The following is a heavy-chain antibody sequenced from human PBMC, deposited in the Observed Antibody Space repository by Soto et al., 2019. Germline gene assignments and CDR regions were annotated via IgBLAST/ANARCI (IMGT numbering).Heavy chain of an antibody. J-gene: IGHJ4*02. CDR2: TYTGGNS. CDR3: AREGFPYGLDY. D-gene: IGHD3-10*01. V-gene: IGHV3-53*02. CDR1: GFNVSSKY. Sequence: EVQLVDTGGGLIQPGGSLSLSCAASGFNVSSKYMHWVRQAPGKGLEWVSLTYTGGNSFYASSVKGRFIVSRDISTNTLYLQMNSLSAEDTAVYYCAREGFPYGLDYWGQGSLVTVSS.